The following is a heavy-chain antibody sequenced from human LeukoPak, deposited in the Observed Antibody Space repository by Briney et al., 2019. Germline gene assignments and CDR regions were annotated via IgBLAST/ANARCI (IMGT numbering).Heavy chain of an antibody. V-gene: IGHV3-74*01. D-gene: IGHD6-6*01. CDR3: SRGRHNAFDI. CDR2: RTPDGGRT. Sequence: GGSLRLSCAASGFIFSDCWMHWVRQAPGKGPVWVSRRTPDGGRTDYADSVKGRFTISRDNAKNTLYLQMNNLRADDTAVYYCSRGRHNAFDILGQGTMVTVPS. J-gene: IGHJ3*02. CDR1: GFIFSDCW.